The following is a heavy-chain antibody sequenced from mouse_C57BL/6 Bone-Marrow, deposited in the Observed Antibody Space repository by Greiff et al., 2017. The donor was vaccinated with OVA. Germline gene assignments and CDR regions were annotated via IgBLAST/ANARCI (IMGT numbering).Heavy chain of an antibody. D-gene: IGHD2-4*01. Sequence: EVQGVESGGDLVKPGGSLKLSCAASGFTFSSYGMSWVRQTPDKRLEWVATISSGGSYTYYPDSVKGRFTISRDNAKNTLYLQMSSLKSEDTAMYYCARHDYDGDYFDDWGKGTTLTVSS. CDR2: ISSGGSYT. CDR3: ARHDYDGDYFDD. CDR1: GFTFSSYG. J-gene: IGHJ2*01. V-gene: IGHV5-6*01.